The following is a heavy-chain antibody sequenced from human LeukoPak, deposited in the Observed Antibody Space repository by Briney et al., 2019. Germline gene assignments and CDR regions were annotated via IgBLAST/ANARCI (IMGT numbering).Heavy chain of an antibody. CDR1: GFTFSSYW. CDR3: THRRLRDGYNY. V-gene: IGHV3-74*01. CDR2: INSDGSST. D-gene: IGHD5-24*01. Sequence: PGGSLRLSCAASGFTFSSYWMHWVRQAPGKGLVWVSRINSDGSSTSYADSVKGRFTISRDNAKNTLYLQMNSLRAEDTAVYYCTHRRLRDGYNYWGQGTLVTVSS. J-gene: IGHJ4*02.